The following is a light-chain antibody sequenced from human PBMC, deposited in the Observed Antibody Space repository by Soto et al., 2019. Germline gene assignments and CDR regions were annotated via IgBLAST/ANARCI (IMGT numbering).Light chain of an antibody. V-gene: IGLV2-14*01. CDR1: SSDIGDYNY. CDR2: EVI. Sequence: QSALTQPASVSGSPGQPITISCTGTSSDIGDYNYVSWYRQDPGKAPKLILYEVISRPSGVSNRFSGSKSGNTASLTISGLQADDEADYYCSSYTASGTVVFGGGTQLTVL. J-gene: IGLJ2*01. CDR3: SSYTASGTVV.